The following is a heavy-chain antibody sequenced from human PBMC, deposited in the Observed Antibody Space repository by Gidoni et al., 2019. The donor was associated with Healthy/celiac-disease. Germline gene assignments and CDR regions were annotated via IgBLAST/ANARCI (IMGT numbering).Heavy chain of an antibody. CDR2: IYYSGST. CDR3: AREHDHLITFGGVKDY. Sequence: QVQLQESGPGLVKPSQTLSLTCPVSGGSISSGDYYWSWIRQPPGKGLEWIGYIYYSGSTYYNPSLKSRVTISVDMSKNQFSLKLSSVTAADTAVYYCAREHDHLITFGGVKDYWGQGTLVTVSS. V-gene: IGHV4-30-4*01. D-gene: IGHD3-16*01. CDR1: GGSISSGDYY. J-gene: IGHJ4*02.